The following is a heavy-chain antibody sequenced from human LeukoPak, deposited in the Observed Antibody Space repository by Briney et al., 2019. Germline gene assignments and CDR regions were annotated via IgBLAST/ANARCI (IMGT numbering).Heavy chain of an antibody. CDR3: AKVDGGLASAGTPDY. CDR1: GFTFSTYA. Sequence: GGSLRLSCAASGFTFSTYAMSWVRQAPGKGLEWVSAISGSADSTYYADSVKGRFTISRDNSKNTLYLQMNSLRVDDTALYYCAKVDGGLASAGTPDYWGQGTLVTVSS. D-gene: IGHD6-13*01. V-gene: IGHV3-23*01. CDR2: ISGSADST. J-gene: IGHJ4*02.